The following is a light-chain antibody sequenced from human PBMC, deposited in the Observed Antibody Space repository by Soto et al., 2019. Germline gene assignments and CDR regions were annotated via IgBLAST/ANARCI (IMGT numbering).Light chain of an antibody. CDR3: SSYTTNNAII. CDR2: EVI. Sequence: QSLLAQPASVSGSPGQSITMSCTGASSDVGTYDYVSWYQQHPGKAPKVLIFEVINRPSGVSHRFSGSKSGNTASLTVSGLQAEDEADYYCSSYTTNNAIIFGGGTQLTVL. J-gene: IGLJ2*01. CDR1: SSDVGTYDY. V-gene: IGLV2-14*01.